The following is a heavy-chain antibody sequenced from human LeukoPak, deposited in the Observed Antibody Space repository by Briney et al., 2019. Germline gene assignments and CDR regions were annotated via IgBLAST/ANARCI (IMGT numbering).Heavy chain of an antibody. J-gene: IGHJ3*02. D-gene: IGHD3-10*01. Sequence: ASVKVSCKTSGYTFTGYYMDWVRQAPGQGLEWMGWINPNSGGTNYAQKFQGRVTMTRDTSISTAYMELTRLKSEDTAVYYCARGGPLLVWLWEPLHSGFDIWGQGTVVTVSS. CDR3: ARGGPLLVWLWEPLHSGFDI. CDR2: INPNSGGT. CDR1: GYTFTGYY. V-gene: IGHV1-2*02.